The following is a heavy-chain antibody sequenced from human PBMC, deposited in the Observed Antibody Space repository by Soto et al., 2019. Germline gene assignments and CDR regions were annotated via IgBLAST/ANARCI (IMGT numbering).Heavy chain of an antibody. CDR2: IYYSGST. V-gene: IGHV4-31*03. CDR3: ARAPGIAARPIYYYGMDV. CDR1: GGSISSGGYY. J-gene: IGHJ6*02. Sequence: SETLSLTCTVSGGSISSGGYYWSWIRQHPGKGLEWIGYIYYSGSTYYNPSLKRRVTISADTSKNQFSLKLSSVTAADTAVYYCARAPGIAARPIYYYGMDVWGQGTTVTVSS. D-gene: IGHD6-6*01.